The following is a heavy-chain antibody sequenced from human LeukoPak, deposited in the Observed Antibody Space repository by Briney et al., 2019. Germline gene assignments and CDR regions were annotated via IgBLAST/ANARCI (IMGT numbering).Heavy chain of an antibody. CDR1: GFTFSGYA. CDR3: AKRSRPRPYDY. J-gene: IGHJ4*02. CDR2: ISGSGGST. V-gene: IGHV3-23*01. D-gene: IGHD6-6*01. Sequence: GGSLRLSCAASGFTFSGYAMSWVRQVPGKGLEWVSAISGSGGSTYYADSVKGRFTISRDNSKNTLYLQMNSLRAEDTAVYYCAKRSRPRPYDYWGQGTLVTVSS.